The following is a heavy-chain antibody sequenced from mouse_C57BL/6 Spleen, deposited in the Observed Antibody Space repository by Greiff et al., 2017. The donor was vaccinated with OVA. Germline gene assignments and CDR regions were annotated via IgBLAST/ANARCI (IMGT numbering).Heavy chain of an antibody. CDR3: ARVGLRLRLAWFAY. V-gene: IGHV5-16*01. CDR1: GFTFSDYY. D-gene: IGHD3-2*02. CDR2: INYDGSST. Sequence: EVKLMESEGGLVQPGSSMKLSCTASGFTFSDYYMAWVRQVPEKGLEWVANINYDGSSTYYLDSLKSRFIISRDNAKNILYLQMSSLKSEDTATYYCARVGLRLRLAWFAYWGQGTLVTVSA. J-gene: IGHJ3*01.